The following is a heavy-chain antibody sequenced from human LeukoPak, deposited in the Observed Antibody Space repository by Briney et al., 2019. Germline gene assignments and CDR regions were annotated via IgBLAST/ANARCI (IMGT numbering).Heavy chain of an antibody. V-gene: IGHV3-23*01. Sequence: HTGGSLRLSCAASGFTFSSYAMSWVRQAPGKGLERVSAISGSGGSTYYADSVKGRFTISRDNSKNTLYLQMNSLRAEDTAVYYCAKDQYHVLMVYAKGDSFDYWGQGTLVTVSS. CDR3: AKDQYHVLMVYAKGDSFDY. D-gene: IGHD2-8*01. CDR1: GFTFSSYA. J-gene: IGHJ4*02. CDR2: ISGSGGST.